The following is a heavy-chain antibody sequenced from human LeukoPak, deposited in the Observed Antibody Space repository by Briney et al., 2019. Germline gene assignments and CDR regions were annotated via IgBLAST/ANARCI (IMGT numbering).Heavy chain of an antibody. CDR2: ICGSGITI. V-gene: IGHV3-48*03. Sequence: PGGPLRLSCAASGFTFSSYEMNWVRQAPGKGLEWVSYICGSGITIYYADSVKGRFTISRDNAKNSLYLQMNSLRAEDTAVYYCARDPGAATFDYWGQGTLVTVSS. CDR3: ARDPGAATFDY. D-gene: IGHD6-13*01. CDR1: GFTFSSYE. J-gene: IGHJ4*02.